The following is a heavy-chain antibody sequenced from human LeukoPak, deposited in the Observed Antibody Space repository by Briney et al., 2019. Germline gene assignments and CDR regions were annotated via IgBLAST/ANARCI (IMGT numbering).Heavy chain of an antibody. CDR1: GFTFDDYA. D-gene: IGHD3-9*01. Sequence: GGSLRLSCAASGFTFDDYAMHWVRQAPGKGLEWVSGISWNSGSIGYADSVKGRFTISRDNAKNSLYLQMNSLRAEDTALYYCAKDTGYDILTGPNWFDPWGQGTLVTVSS. V-gene: IGHV3-9*01. J-gene: IGHJ5*02. CDR3: AKDTGYDILTGPNWFDP. CDR2: ISWNSGSI.